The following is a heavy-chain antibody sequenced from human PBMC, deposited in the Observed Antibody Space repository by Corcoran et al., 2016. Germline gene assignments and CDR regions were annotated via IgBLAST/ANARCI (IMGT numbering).Heavy chain of an antibody. D-gene: IGHD6-19*01. CDR1: GFTFSSYS. Sequence: EVQLVESGGGLVKPGGSLRLSCAASGFTFSSYSMNWVRQAPGKGLEWVSSISSSSSYIYYADSVKGRFTISRDNAKNSLYLQMNSLRAEDTAGYYCARDQYSSGWYGGGYWGQGTLVTVSS. V-gene: IGHV3-21*01. J-gene: IGHJ4*02. CDR3: ARDQYSSGWYGGGY. CDR2: ISSSSSYI.